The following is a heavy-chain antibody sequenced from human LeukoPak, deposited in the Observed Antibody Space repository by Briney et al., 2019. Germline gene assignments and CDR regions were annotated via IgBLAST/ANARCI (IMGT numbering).Heavy chain of an antibody. Sequence: GGSLRLSCAASGFTFSSYAMHWVRQAPGKGLEWVAVISYDGSNKYYADSVKGRFTISRDNSKNTLYLQMNSLRAEDTAVYYCARVAVPAAVGWYFDYWGQGTLVTVSS. V-gene: IGHV3-30-3*01. CDR2: ISYDGSNK. D-gene: IGHD2-2*01. J-gene: IGHJ4*02. CDR1: GFTFSSYA. CDR3: ARVAVPAAVGWYFDY.